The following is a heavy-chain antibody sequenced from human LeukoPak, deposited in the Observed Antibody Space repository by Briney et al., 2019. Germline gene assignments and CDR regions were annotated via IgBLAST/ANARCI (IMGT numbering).Heavy chain of an antibody. D-gene: IGHD3-9*01. J-gene: IGHJ3*02. CDR1: GFTFSDYY. CDR3: AKVLILTGILDAFDI. CDR2: ITNSGSYK. V-gene: IGHV3-11*06. Sequence: GGSLRLSCAASGFTFSDYYMSWIRQAPGKGLEWVSYITNSGSYKNYADSVKGRFTISRDKAKNSLYLQMNSLRADDTAVYYCAKVLILTGILDAFDIWGQGTM.